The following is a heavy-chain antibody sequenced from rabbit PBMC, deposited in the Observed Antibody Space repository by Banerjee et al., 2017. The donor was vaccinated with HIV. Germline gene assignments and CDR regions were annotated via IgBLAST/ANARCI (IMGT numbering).Heavy chain of an antibody. CDR1: GFSFNSKYC. CDR3: VRDVGYDDDSEKGYFNL. D-gene: IGHD2-1*01. J-gene: IGHJ4*01. V-gene: IGHV1S45*01. CDR2: IYAGSMDTT. Sequence: QEQLVESGGGLVQPEGSLTLTCTASGFSFNSKYCVCWVRQAPGKGLEWIACIYAGSMDTTYYASWVNGRFTISSHNAQNTLYLQLNSLTVADTATYFCVRDVGYDDDSEKGYFNLWGPGTLVTVS.